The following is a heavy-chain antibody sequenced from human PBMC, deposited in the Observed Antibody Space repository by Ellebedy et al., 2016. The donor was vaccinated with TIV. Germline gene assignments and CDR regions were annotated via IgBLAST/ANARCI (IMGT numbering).Heavy chain of an antibody. J-gene: IGHJ6*02. Sequence: MPSETLSLTCTVSCDSISSSSHYWGWIRQPPGKGLEWIGSIYYSGRTYYNPSLKSRVTISVDTSKNQFSLKLSSVTAADTAVYYCARQDSGRYGYYGLDVWGQGTTVAVSS. D-gene: IGHD1-26*01. CDR3: ARQDSGRYGYYGLDV. V-gene: IGHV4-39*01. CDR1: CDSISSSSHY. CDR2: IYYSGRT.